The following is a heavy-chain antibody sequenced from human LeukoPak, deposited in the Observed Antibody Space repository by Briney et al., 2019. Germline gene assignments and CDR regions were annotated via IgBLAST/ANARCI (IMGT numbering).Heavy chain of an antibody. J-gene: IGHJ1*01. D-gene: IGHD1-1*01. CDR1: GYTFTDYH. CDR3: ARVRAIAATGTGARYFQD. Sequence: ASVKVSCKASGYTFTDYHIYWMRQAPGQGLEWMGWNNPNSGGTNYAQKFQGRVTMTRDTSTNTAYMELSRLRSDDTAVYFCARVRAIAATGTGARYFQDWGQGTLVTVSP. V-gene: IGHV1-2*02. CDR2: NNPNSGGT.